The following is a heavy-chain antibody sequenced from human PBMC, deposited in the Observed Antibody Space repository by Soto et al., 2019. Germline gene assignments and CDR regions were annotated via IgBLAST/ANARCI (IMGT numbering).Heavy chain of an antibody. CDR3: ANANAARLLSKFLDS. D-gene: IGHD6-6*01. CDR1: GFTFSSYA. Sequence: EVQLLESGGGLVQPGGSLRLSCAASGFTFSSYAMTWVRQAPGKGLEWVSAITASAGSTYYVDSVKGRFTISRDNSKNTLYLQMNSLRAEDTPVYYCANANAARLLSKFLDSWGQGTLVTVSS. CDR2: ITASAGST. J-gene: IGHJ4*02. V-gene: IGHV3-23*01.